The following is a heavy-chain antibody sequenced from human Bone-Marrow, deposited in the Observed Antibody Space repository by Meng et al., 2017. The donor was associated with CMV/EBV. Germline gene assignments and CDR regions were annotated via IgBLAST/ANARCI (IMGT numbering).Heavy chain of an antibody. CDR1: GYTFTSYY. CDR3: ARVIATVTTNDAFDI. CDR2: INPSGGST. J-gene: IGHJ3*02. V-gene: IGHV1-46*01. D-gene: IGHD4-17*01. Sequence: ASVKVSCKASGYTFTSYYMHWVRQAPGQGREWMGIINPSGGSTSYAQKFQGRVTMTRDTSTSTVYMELSSLRSEDTAVYYCARVIATVTTNDAFDIWGQGTMVTVSS.